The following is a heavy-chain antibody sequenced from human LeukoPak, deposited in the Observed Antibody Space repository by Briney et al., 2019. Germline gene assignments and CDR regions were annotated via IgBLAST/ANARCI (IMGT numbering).Heavy chain of an antibody. Sequence: ASVKVSCKASGYTFTGYSMHWVRQAPGQRLEWMGWINPYSGVTNYAQKFQGRVTMTRDTSITTPYMELSRLTSDDTAVYYCARAASYGSGRNYRFDPWGQGTLVTVSS. V-gene: IGHV1-2*02. CDR3: ARAASYGSGRNYRFDP. D-gene: IGHD3-10*01. CDR1: GYTFTGYS. J-gene: IGHJ5*02. CDR2: INPYSGVT.